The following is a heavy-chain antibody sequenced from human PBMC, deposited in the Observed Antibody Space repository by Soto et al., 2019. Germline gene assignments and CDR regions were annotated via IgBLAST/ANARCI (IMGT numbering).Heavy chain of an antibody. D-gene: IGHD3-3*01. CDR2: IYPGDSDT. CDR1: GYIFTSYW. Sequence: VESLKISCKGSGYIFTSYWICWFLQMPVKGLEWMGIIYPGDSDTRYSPSFQGQVTISADKSISTAYLQWSSLKASDTAMYYCARHVWSNSVYDAFDIWGQGTMVTVSS. CDR3: ARHVWSNSVYDAFDI. V-gene: IGHV5-51*01. J-gene: IGHJ3*02.